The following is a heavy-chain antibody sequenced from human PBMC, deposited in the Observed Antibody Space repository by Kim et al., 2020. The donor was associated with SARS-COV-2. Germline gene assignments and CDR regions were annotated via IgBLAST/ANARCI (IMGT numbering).Heavy chain of an antibody. V-gene: IGHV3-30*18. CDR1: GFTFSSYG. Sequence: GGSLRLSCAASGFTFSSYGMHWVRQASGKGLEWVAVISYDGSNKYYADSVKGRFTISRDNSKNTLYLQMNSLRAEDTAVYYCAKDRGSSSWYEGYGMDV. CDR2: ISYDGSNK. J-gene: IGHJ6*01. CDR3: AKDRGSSSWYEGYGMDV. D-gene: IGHD6-13*01.